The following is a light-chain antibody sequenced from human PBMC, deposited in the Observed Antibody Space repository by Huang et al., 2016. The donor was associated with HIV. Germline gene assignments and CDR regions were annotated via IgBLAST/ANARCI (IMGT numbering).Light chain of an antibody. Sequence: EIVMTQSPATLSVSPGERATLSCRASQGVGDNLAWYQQKPGQAPRLLIYGVSTRATNVPPRFSGCGSVTDCTLTISSLQSEDFALYYCQHYYNLPYTFGHGTRLETK. V-gene: IGKV3-15*01. J-gene: IGKJ2*01. CDR2: GVS. CDR1: QGVGDN. CDR3: QHYYNLPYT.